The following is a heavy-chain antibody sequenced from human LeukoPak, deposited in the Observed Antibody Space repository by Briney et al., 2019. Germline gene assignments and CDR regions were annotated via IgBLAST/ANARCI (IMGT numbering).Heavy chain of an antibody. Sequence: VASVKVSCKASGYTFTSYAVNWVRQATGQGLEWMGWMNPNSGNTGYAQKFQGRVTMTRNTSISTAYMELSSLRSEDTAVYYCARGDYYGSGSYYNPSQYYYYYMDVWGKGTTVTISS. CDR2: MNPNSGNT. V-gene: IGHV1-8*01. J-gene: IGHJ6*03. CDR1: GYTFTSYA. D-gene: IGHD3-10*01. CDR3: ARGDYYGSGSYYNPSQYYYYYMDV.